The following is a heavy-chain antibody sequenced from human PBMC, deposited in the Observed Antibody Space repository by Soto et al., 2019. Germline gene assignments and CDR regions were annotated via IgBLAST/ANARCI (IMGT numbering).Heavy chain of an antibody. V-gene: IGHV3-30-3*01. Sequence: GSLRLSCAASGFTFSSYAMHWVRQAPGKGLEWVAVISYDGSNKYYADSVKGRFTISRDNSKNTLYLQMNSLRAEDTAVYYCAREGRDGYKIFDYWGQGTLVTVSS. CDR1: GFTFSSYA. CDR3: AREGRDGYKIFDY. J-gene: IGHJ4*02. D-gene: IGHD5-12*01. CDR2: ISYDGSNK.